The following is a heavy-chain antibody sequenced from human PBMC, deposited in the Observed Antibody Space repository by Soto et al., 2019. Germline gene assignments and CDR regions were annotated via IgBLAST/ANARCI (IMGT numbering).Heavy chain of an antibody. CDR3: IQSRCGGDCLQSYASYYYYGMDV. D-gene: IGHD2-21*02. Sequence: SGPTLLNPTQTLTLTCTFSAFSLSTGGVGVGWIRQPPGKALEWLALIYWDDDKRYSPSLRSRLTITKDTSKNQAVLTMTNMDPVDTATYYCIQSRCGGDCLQSYASYYYYGMDVWGQGTTVTVSS. V-gene: IGHV2-5*02. CDR1: AFSLSTGGVG. J-gene: IGHJ6*02. CDR2: IYWDDDK.